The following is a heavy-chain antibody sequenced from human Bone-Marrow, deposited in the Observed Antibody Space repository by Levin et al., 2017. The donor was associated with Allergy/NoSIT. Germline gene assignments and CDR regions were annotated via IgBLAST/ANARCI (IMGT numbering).Heavy chain of an antibody. CDR1: GFTVGNNY. Sequence: SFAVSGFTVGNNYMSWVRQAPGKGLEWVSLIYSGGSTYYADSVKGRFTISRDSSKNTLYLQMNNLRVEDTAVYYCARDPPGVAAAGSGYWGQGTLVTVSS. CDR2: IYSGGST. CDR3: ARDPPGVAAAGSGY. D-gene: IGHD6-13*01. V-gene: IGHV3-66*01. J-gene: IGHJ4*02.